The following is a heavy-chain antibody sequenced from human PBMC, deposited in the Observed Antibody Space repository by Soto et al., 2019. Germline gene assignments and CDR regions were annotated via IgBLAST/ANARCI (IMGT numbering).Heavy chain of an antibody. V-gene: IGHV3-23*01. J-gene: IGHJ4*02. D-gene: IGHD3-22*01. CDR2: ISGSGGST. CDR3: ARDQLRPGILYSLGVLLPEYGL. CDR1: GFTFSSYA. Sequence: GSLRLSCAASGFTFSSYAMGWVRQAPGKGLEWVSAISGSGGSTYYADSVKGRFTISRDNSKNTLYLQMNSLRAEDTAVYYCARDQLRPGILYSLGVLLPEYGLWGQGTLVTVSS.